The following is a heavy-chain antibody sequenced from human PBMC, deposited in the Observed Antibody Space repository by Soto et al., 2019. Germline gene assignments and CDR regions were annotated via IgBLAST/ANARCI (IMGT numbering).Heavy chain of an antibody. J-gene: IGHJ6*02. D-gene: IGHD4-17*01. CDR3: ARVTTVTTDHGLDV. Sequence: QVQLVQSGPEVKPPGASVKVSCKASGYTFTSYYMHWVRQTPGQGLEWVGLINPGGGSTSYAQKFQGRVTMTRDTSTSTVYMELSSLRSEDTAVYFCARVTTVTTDHGLDVWGQGTTVTVSS. CDR2: INPGGGST. V-gene: IGHV1-46*01. CDR1: GYTFTSYY.